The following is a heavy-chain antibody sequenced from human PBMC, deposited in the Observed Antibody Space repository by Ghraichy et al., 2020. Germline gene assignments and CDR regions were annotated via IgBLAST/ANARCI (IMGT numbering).Heavy chain of an antibody. J-gene: IGHJ6*02. Sequence: ASVKVSCKASGYTFTSYGISWVRQAPGQGLEWMGWISAYNGNTNYAQKLQGRVTMTTDTSTSTAYMELRSLRSDDTAVYYCARASSIAARQEDGMDVWGQGTTVTVSS. V-gene: IGHV1-18*01. CDR3: ARASSIAARQEDGMDV. D-gene: IGHD6-6*01. CDR1: GYTFTSYG. CDR2: ISAYNGNT.